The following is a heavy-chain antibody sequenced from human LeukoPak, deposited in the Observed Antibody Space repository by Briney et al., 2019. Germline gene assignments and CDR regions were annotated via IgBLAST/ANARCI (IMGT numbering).Heavy chain of an antibody. CDR1: GGTFSSYA. V-gene: IGHV1-69*06. CDR2: IIPIFGTA. D-gene: IGHD3-10*01. Sequence: GASVKVSCKASGGTFSSYAISWVRQAPGQGLEWMGGIIPIFGTANYAQKFRGRVTVTADKSTSTAYMELSSLRSEDTGVYYCASGRDYGSGSPGYYYYYYMDVWGKGTTVTVSS. CDR3: ASGRDYGSGSPGYYYYYYMDV. J-gene: IGHJ6*03.